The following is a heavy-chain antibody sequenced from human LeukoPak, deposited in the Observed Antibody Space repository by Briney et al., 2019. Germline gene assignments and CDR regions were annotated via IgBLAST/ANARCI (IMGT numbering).Heavy chain of an antibody. CDR2: IKQDGSEK. CDR1: GFTFSSYG. V-gene: IGHV3-7*01. D-gene: IGHD5-18*01. CDR3: ARDLTGAMGY. J-gene: IGHJ4*02. Sequence: GGSLRLSCAASGFTFSSYGMSWVRQAPGKGLEWVASIKQDGSEKYYVDSVKGRFTISRDNAKNSLFLQMNSLRAEDTAVYYCARDLTGAMGYWGQGTLVTVSS.